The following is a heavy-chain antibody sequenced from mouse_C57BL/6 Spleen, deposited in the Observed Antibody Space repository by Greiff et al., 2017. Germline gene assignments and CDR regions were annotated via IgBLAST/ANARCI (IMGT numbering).Heavy chain of an antibody. CDR2: ISDGGSYT. CDR3: ARGGSTVVATDYAMDY. V-gene: IGHV5-4*03. CDR1: GFTFSSYA. D-gene: IGHD1-1*01. J-gene: IGHJ4*01. Sequence: EVKVVESGGGLVKPGGSLKLSCAASGFTFSSYAMSWVRQTPEKRLEWVATISDGGSYTYYPDNVKGRFTISRDNAKNNLYLQMSHLKSEDTAMYYCARGGSTVVATDYAMDYWGQGTSVTVSS.